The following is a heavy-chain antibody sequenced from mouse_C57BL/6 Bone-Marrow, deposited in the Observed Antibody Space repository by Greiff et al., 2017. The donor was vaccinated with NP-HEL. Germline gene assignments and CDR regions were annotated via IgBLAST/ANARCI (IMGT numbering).Heavy chain of an antibody. CDR2: ISGGGGNT. CDR3: ARLYGSWYFDV. D-gene: IGHD1-1*01. J-gene: IGHJ1*03. CDR1: GFTFSSYT. V-gene: IGHV5-9*01. Sequence: EVQLVESGGGLVKPGGSLKLSCAASGFTFSSYTMSWVRQTPEKRLEWVATISGGGGNTYYPDSVKGRFTISRDNAKNTLYLQLSSLRSEDTALYYCARLYGSWYFDVWGTGTTVTVSS.